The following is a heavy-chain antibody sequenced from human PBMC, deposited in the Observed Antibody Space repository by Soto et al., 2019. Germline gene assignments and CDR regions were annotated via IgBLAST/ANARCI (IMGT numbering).Heavy chain of an antibody. Sequence: EVQLLESGGGLVQPGGSLRLSCAASGFTFSSYAMSWVRQAPGKGPEWVSAISGGSGGSTHYADSVKGRFTISRDNSKNTLYLQMNSLRAEDTAVYYCANGLYGMDVWGQGTTVTVSS. J-gene: IGHJ6*02. CDR3: ANGLYGMDV. V-gene: IGHV3-23*01. CDR2: ISGGSGGST. CDR1: GFTFSSYA.